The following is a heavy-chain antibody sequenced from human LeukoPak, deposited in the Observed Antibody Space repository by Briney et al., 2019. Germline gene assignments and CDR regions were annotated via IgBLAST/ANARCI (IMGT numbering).Heavy chain of an antibody. Sequence: ASVQVSCQASGGTFRNYAISWVRQAPGQGLEWMGGVIPIFGTANYAQKFQGRVTITADESTSTAYMELSSLRSEDTAVYYCAREVIDYGDLNWFDPWGQGTLVTVSS. V-gene: IGHV1-69*13. J-gene: IGHJ5*02. CDR1: GGTFRNYA. CDR3: AREVIDYGDLNWFDP. CDR2: VIPIFGTA. D-gene: IGHD4-17*01.